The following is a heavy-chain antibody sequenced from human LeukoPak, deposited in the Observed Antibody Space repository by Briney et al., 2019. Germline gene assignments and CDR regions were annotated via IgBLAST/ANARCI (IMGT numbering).Heavy chain of an antibody. Sequence: PGGSLRLSYAASGFTFSSYSVNWVRQAPGKGLEWVSYISSSSSTIYYADSVKGRFTISRDNAKNSLYLQMNSLRAEDTAVYYCAKDSGRGVIDYWGQGTLVTVSS. D-gene: IGHD3-10*01. CDR3: AKDSGRGVIDY. CDR1: GFTFSSYS. J-gene: IGHJ4*02. CDR2: ISSSSSTI. V-gene: IGHV3-48*01.